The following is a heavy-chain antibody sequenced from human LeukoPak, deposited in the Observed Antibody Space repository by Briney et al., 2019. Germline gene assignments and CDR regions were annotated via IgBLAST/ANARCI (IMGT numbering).Heavy chain of an antibody. D-gene: IGHD1-26*01. CDR3: ARAVQWELLY. Sequence: ASVKVSCKASGYTFTSYYMHWVRQAPGQGLEWMGWINPNSGGTNYAQKFQGRVTMTRDTSISTAYMELSRLTSDDTAVYYCARAVQWELLYWGQGTLVTVSS. J-gene: IGHJ4*02. CDR1: GYTFTSYY. CDR2: INPNSGGT. V-gene: IGHV1-2*02.